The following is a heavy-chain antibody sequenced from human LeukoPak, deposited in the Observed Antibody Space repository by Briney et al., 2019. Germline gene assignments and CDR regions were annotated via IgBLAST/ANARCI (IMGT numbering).Heavy chain of an antibody. V-gene: IGHV1-69*13. J-gene: IGHJ4*02. D-gene: IGHD4-23*01. CDR3: ARGASYGGISDPLDY. CDR2: IIPIFGTA. Sequence: SVKVSCKASGGTFSSYAISWVRQAPGQGLEWMGGIIPIFGTANYAQKFQGRVTITADESTSTAYMELSSLRSEDTAVYYCARGASYGGISDPLDYWGQGTLVTVSS. CDR1: GGTFSSYA.